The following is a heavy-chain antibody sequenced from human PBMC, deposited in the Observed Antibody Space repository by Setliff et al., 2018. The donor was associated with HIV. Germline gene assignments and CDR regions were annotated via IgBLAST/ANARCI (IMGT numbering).Heavy chain of an antibody. CDR2: ISTSGST. CDR3: ARQPLYNDYDWRSYYFDY. D-gene: IGHD5-12*01. V-gene: IGHV4-61*09. J-gene: IGHJ4*02. CDR1: GGSISSGSHF. Sequence: SETLSLTCTVSGGSISSGSHFWGWIRQPAGKGLEWIGHISTSGSTYYSPSLNSRFTISVDTSKNQFSLKLRSVTAADTAVYYCARQPLYNDYDWRSYYFDYWGQGSLVTVSS.